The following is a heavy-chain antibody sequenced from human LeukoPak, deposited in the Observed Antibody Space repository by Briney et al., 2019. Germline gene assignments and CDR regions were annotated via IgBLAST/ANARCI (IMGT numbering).Heavy chain of an antibody. CDR1: GDFMSSGYE. CDR3: ARDPRWLTPDCTSTSCYENYFDP. CDR2: IYQSDQP. Sequence: SEPLSLTCGVSGDFMSSGYEWDWTRHSPGKGLEWSDRIYQSDQPHYNPSLKSRVTISVETSKNQFSLNMYSVTAAGTAVYYCARDPRWLTPDCTSTSCYENYFDPWGQGTLVTVSS. J-gene: IGHJ5*02. D-gene: IGHD2-2*01. V-gene: IGHV4-38-2*02.